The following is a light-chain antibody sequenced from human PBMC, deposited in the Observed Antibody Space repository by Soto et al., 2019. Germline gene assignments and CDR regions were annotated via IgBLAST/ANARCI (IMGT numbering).Light chain of an antibody. CDR3: QSYDSSLGGWGV. CDR1: SSNIGAGYD. J-gene: IGLJ2*01. V-gene: IGLV1-40*01. Sequence: QSVLTQPTSVSGAPGQRVTISCTGSSSNIGAGYDVHWYQPLPGTAPKLLIYGNSDRPSGVPDRFSGSKSGTSAALAITGLEAEYEAAYYCQSYDSSLGGWGVFGGGTKLTVL. CDR2: GNS.